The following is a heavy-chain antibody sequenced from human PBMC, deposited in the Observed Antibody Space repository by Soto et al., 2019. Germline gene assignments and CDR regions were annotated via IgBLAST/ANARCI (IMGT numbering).Heavy chain of an antibody. CDR2: IYYSGST. V-gene: IGHV4-30-4*01. CDR1: GGSISSGDYY. J-gene: IGHJ5*02. Sequence: QVQLQESGPGLVKPSQTLSLTCTVSGGSISSGDYYWSWIRQPPGKGLEWLGYIYYSGSTYYNPSLKSRVTISVDTSKNHFALKLSSVTAADTAVYYCARDPGPPGWFDPWGQGTLVTVSS. CDR3: ARDPGPPGWFDP.